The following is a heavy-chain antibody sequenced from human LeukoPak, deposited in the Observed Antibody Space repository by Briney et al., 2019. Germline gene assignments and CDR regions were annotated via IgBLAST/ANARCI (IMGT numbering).Heavy chain of an antibody. D-gene: IGHD3-22*01. CDR1: GGSISSYY. J-gene: IGHJ3*02. Sequence: SETQSLTCTVSGGSISSYYWNWLRQPPGKGLEGIGYIYCSGGTKYNPSLKSRVTISLDTFKNQFSLKLSSVTAADTAVYYCAGASLYYDSSGQRTFDIWGQGTMVTVSS. CDR2: IYCSGGT. CDR3: AGASLYYDSSGQRTFDI. V-gene: IGHV4-59*01.